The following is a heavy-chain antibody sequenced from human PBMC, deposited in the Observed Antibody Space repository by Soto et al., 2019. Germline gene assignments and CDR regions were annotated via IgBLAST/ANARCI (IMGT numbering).Heavy chain of an antibody. D-gene: IGHD3-10*01. CDR1: GYTFTSYD. J-gene: IGHJ4*02. CDR3: VRGGRLLWFGELLYSFDY. V-gene: IGHV1-8*01. Sequence: QVQLVQSGAEVKKPGASVKVSCKASGYTFTSYDINWVRQATGQGLEWMGWMNPNSGNTGYAQKFQGRVTMTRNTSISTAYMELSSLRSEDTAVYYCVRGGRLLWFGELLYSFDYWGQGTLVTVSS. CDR2: MNPNSGNT.